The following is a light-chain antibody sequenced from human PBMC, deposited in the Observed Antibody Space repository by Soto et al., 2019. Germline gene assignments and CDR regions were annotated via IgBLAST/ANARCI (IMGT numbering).Light chain of an antibody. Sequence: DIQMTQSPSTLSASVGDRVTITCWASQSASNWLAWYQQRPGKAPKLLIYDASTLESGVPSRFSGSGSGTEFTLTISSLQPDDSATYYCQQYSSYLCTFGRGPKLEIK. CDR2: DAS. CDR1: QSASNW. CDR3: QQYSSYLCT. J-gene: IGKJ2*02. V-gene: IGKV1-5*01.